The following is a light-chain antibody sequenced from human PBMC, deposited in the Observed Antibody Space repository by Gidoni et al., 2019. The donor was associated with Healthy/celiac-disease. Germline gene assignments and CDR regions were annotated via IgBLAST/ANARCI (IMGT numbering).Light chain of an antibody. Sequence: EIVWTQSPATLSLSPGERATLSCRASQSVSSYLAWYQQKPGQAPRLLIYDASNRATAIPARFSGSGSGTDLTLTISSLEPEDFAVYYCQQRSNWSGITFGQGTRLEIK. CDR1: QSVSSY. V-gene: IGKV3-11*01. J-gene: IGKJ5*01. CDR2: DAS. CDR3: QQRSNWSGIT.